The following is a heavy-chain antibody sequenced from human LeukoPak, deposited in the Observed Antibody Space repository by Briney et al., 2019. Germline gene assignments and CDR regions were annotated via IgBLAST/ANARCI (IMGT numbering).Heavy chain of an antibody. Sequence: GGSLRLSCAASGFTLSRYWMSWVRQAPGKGLEWVANINEDGGERHYVDIVKGRFTISRDNAKNSLYLQMNSLRAEDTAVYYCARGGNLENWGRGTLVTVSS. CDR2: INEDGGER. V-gene: IGHV3-7*01. CDR3: ARGGNLEN. CDR1: GFTLSRYW. J-gene: IGHJ4*02. D-gene: IGHD1-14*01.